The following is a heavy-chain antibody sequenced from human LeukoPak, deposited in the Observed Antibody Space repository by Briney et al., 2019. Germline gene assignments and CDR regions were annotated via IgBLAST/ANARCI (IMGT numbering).Heavy chain of an antibody. D-gene: IGHD3-3*01. CDR3: ARDGRKATYYDFWSSTGYFDY. CDR1: GFTFSSYA. CDR2: ISSNGGST. Sequence: GGSLRLSCAASGFTFSSYAMHWGRQVPGEGLEYVSAISSNGGSTYYANSVKGRFTISRDNSKNTLYLQMGSLRAEDMAVYYCARDGRKATYYDFWSSTGYFDYWGQGTLVTVSS. V-gene: IGHV3-64*01. J-gene: IGHJ4*02.